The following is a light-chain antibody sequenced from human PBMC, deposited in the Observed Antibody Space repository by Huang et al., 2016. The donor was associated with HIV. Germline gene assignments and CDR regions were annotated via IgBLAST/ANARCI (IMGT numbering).Light chain of an antibody. V-gene: IGKV3-15*01. CDR3: HQYNNWLLS. CDR1: RRVSPN. CDR2: GSS. J-gene: IGKJ4*01. Sequence: IVMTQSPATLSVSPGERVTLSCRANRRVSPNFTWYQQRPGQAPRLLIDGSSTRAPGVPARFSGSGSGTDFSLTISSLQSEYFALYYCHQYNNWLLSFGGGTRVDI.